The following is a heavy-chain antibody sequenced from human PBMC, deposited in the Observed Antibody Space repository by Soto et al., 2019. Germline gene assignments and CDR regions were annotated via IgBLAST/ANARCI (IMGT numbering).Heavy chain of an antibody. CDR1: GYTFTGYY. D-gene: IGHD3-22*01. Sequence: ASVKVSCKASGYTFTGYYMHWVRQAPGQGLEWMGIIIPIFVTANYAQKSQGRVRITADESTSTAYMELSSLRSEDTAVYYCARDRFYDSSGYPEGAFDIWGQGTMVTVSS. CDR3: ARDRFYDSSGYPEGAFDI. CDR2: IIPIFVTA. J-gene: IGHJ3*02. V-gene: IGHV1-69*13.